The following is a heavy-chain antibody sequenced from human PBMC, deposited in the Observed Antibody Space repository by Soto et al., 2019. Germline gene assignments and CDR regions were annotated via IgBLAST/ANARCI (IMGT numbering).Heavy chain of an antibody. D-gene: IGHD3-10*02. V-gene: IGHV4-38-2*01. CDR3: ARDQRVFAVPGSPDSFDP. CDR1: GSSISSGYY. Sequence: PSETLSLTCAVSGSSISSGYYWGWIRQPPGKGLEWIGSIYHRVSTYYNPSLKSRVTISVDTSKNQFSLNLSYVTAADTAMYYCARDQRVFAVPGSPDSFDPFGQGTLVTVYS. J-gene: IGHJ5*02. CDR2: IYHRVST.